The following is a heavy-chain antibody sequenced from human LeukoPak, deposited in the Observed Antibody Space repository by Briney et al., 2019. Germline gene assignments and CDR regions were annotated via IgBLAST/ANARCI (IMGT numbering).Heavy chain of an antibody. CDR2: IYYSGST. Sequence: PSETLSLTCTVSGGSISSYYWSWIRQPPGKGLEWIGYIYYSGSTNYNPSLKSRVTISVDTSKNQFSLKLSSVTTADTAVYYCARVGLSGGRQLVLDYWGQGTLVTVSS. J-gene: IGHJ4*02. V-gene: IGHV4-59*01. D-gene: IGHD6-13*01. CDR1: GGSISSYY. CDR3: ARVGLSGGRQLVLDY.